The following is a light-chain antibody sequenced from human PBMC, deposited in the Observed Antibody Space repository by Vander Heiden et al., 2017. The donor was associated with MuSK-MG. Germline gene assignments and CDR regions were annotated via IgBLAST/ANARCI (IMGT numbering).Light chain of an antibody. Sequence: SVLTPPPPVSGAPGQRVTISCTGSSSNIGAGYDVHWYQQFPGTAPKLLIYGNNHRPSGVPDRFSGSKSGTSASLAITGLQAEDEADYYCQSYDSSLSGSVVFGGGTKLTVL. CDR3: QSYDSSLSGSVV. V-gene: IGLV1-40*01. CDR1: SSNIGAGYD. J-gene: IGLJ2*01. CDR2: GNN.